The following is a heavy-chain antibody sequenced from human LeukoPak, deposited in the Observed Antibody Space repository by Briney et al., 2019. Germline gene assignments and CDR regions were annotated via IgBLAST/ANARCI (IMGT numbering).Heavy chain of an antibody. CDR3: ARGGYDAPFDS. V-gene: IGHV1-69*05. D-gene: IGHD5-12*01. Sequence: GASVKVSCKASGGTFSRYAISWVRQAPGQGLEWMGGIIPIFGTANYAQKFQGRVTITTDESTSTAYMELSSLRSEDTAVYYCARGGYDAPFDSWGQGTLVTVSS. J-gene: IGHJ4*02. CDR2: IIPIFGTA. CDR1: GGTFSRYA.